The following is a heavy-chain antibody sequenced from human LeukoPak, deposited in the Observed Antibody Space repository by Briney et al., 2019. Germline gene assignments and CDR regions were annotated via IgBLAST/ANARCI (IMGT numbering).Heavy chain of an antibody. CDR2: IKQDGSEK. Sequence: GGSLRLSCAASGFTFSSYWMSWVRQAPGKGLEWVANIKQDGSEKYYVDSVKGRFTISRDNAKNSLYLQMNSLRAEDTAVYYRAKDPNPFHSSSWYLDYWGQGTLVTVSS. J-gene: IGHJ4*02. CDR3: AKDPNPFHSSSWYLDY. CDR1: GFTFSSYW. D-gene: IGHD6-13*01. V-gene: IGHV3-7*03.